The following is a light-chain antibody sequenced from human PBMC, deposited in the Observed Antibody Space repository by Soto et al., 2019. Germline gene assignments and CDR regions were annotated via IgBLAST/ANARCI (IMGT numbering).Light chain of an antibody. J-gene: IGLJ1*01. CDR1: TGDVGAYNF. CDR2: GNS. V-gene: IGLV1-40*01. Sequence: QSALTQPRSVSGSPGQSVTISCTGTTGDVGAYNFVSWYQQLPGTAPKLLIYGNSNRPSGVPDRFSGSKSGTSASLAITGLQAEDEADYYCQSYDSSLSGYVFGTGTKVTVL. CDR3: QSYDSSLSGYV.